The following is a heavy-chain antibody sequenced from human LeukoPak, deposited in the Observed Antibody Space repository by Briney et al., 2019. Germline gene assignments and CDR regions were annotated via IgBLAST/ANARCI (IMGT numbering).Heavy chain of an antibody. CDR3: ARDPYSGGYGDYYYYYMDL. Sequence: GGSLRLSCAASGFTFSSYWMTWVRQAPGKGLEWVANIKQDGSEKYYVDSVKGRFTISRDNSKNTLYLQMNSLRAEDTAVYYCARDPYSGGYGDYYYYYMDLWGQGTTVTISS. D-gene: IGHD1-26*01. CDR2: IKQDGSEK. CDR1: GFTFSSYW. J-gene: IGHJ6*03. V-gene: IGHV3-7*01.